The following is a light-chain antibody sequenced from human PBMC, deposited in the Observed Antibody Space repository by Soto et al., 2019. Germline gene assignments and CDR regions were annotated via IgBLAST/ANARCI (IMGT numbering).Light chain of an antibody. CDR1: QGIRND. J-gene: IGKJ4*01. CDR3: LQEFTYPLT. Sequence: AIQMTQSPSSLSASVGDRVTITCRASQGIRNDLDWYQQKPGKAPRLLIYAASNLQSGVPSRFSGSGSDTDFTLTISSLQTEDFATYYCLQEFTYPLTFGGGTKVDIK. CDR2: AAS. V-gene: IGKV1-6*01.